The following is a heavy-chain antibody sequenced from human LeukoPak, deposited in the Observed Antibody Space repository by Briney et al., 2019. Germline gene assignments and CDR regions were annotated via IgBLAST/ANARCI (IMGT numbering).Heavy chain of an antibody. CDR2: FSPKTGGS. D-gene: IGHD1-26*01. CDR3: VRDSGGSYYYPSDY. J-gene: IGHJ4*02. CDR1: GYTFIGHY. Sequence: ASVKVSCKTSGYTFIGHYMHWVRQAPGHGLEWMGWFSPKTGGSHFAQKFRGRVAMTTDTSISTAYLELSSLRSDDTAVYYCVRDSGGSYYYPSDYWGQGTLATVSS. V-gene: IGHV1-2*02.